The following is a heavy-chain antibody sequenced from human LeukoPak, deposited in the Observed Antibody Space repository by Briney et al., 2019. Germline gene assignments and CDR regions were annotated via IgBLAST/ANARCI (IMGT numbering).Heavy chain of an antibody. CDR3: ATERLVRGVIITLPLDY. CDR1: GYTFTSYG. Sequence: ASVKVSCKASGYTFTSYGISWVRQAPGQGLEWMEWISAYNGNTNYAQKLQGRVTMTTDTSTSTAYMELRSLRSDDTAVYYCATERLVRGVIITLPLDYWGQGTLVTVSS. V-gene: IGHV1-18*01. J-gene: IGHJ4*02. D-gene: IGHD3-10*01. CDR2: ISAYNGNT.